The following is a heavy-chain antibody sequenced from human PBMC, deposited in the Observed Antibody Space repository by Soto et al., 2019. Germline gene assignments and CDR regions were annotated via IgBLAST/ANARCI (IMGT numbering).Heavy chain of an antibody. CDR3: ARLQDGVAVIGHY. J-gene: IGHJ4*02. D-gene: IGHD6-19*01. CDR1: GYTFTNYL. CDR2: IYVGDSDT. Sequence: PCESLKISCKSSGYTFTNYLIGWVRQMAGKGLEWMGIIYVGDSDTRYSPSFQGQVTISADKSVTTAYLQWSSLKASDSAMYYCARLQDGVAVIGHYWGQGTMVTVSS. V-gene: IGHV5-51*01.